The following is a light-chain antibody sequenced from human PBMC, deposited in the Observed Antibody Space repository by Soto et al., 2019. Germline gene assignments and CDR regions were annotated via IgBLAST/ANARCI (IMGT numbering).Light chain of an antibody. V-gene: IGLV2-8*01. CDR3: GSYTDTNAGL. CDR2: ELT. J-gene: IGLJ2*01. Sequence: QSALTQPPSASGSPGQPVTISCTGISADLGGYNYVSWYQQHPGKAPRLIIYELTKRPSGVPDRFSGSNSANTASLTVSGLQAEDEADYYCGSYTDTNAGLFGGGTKLTVL. CDR1: SADLGGYNY.